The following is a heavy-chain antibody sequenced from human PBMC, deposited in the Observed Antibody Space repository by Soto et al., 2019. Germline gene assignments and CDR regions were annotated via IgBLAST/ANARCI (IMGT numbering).Heavy chain of an antibody. CDR3: ARDDEYSGNGMDV. V-gene: IGHV3-33*01. Sequence: QVQLVESGGGVVQPGRSLRLSCAXSGFTFSNYGMHWVRQAPGKGLEWVAVILNDGSNRYHADSVKDRFTISRDNSKNTLYLQMNSLRAEDTAVYYCARDDEYSGNGMDVWGQGTTVTVS. CDR2: ILNDGSNR. J-gene: IGHJ6*02. D-gene: IGHD3-10*01. CDR1: GFTFSNYG.